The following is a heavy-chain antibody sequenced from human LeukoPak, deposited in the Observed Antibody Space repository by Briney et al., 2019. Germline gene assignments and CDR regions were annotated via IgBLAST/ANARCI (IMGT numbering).Heavy chain of an antibody. CDR2: INYSGST. Sequence: PSQTLSLTCTVSGGSFSSGSNYWSWIRQPPGKGLEWIGEINYSGSTKYNPSLKSRVTISVDTSKNQFSLKLTSVSAADTAVYYCASFIRDYDTHGRVGFEFDPWGQGTLVTVSS. CDR1: GGSFSSGSNY. CDR3: ASFIRDYDTHGRVGFEFDP. D-gene: IGHD3-22*01. V-gene: IGHV4-39*07. J-gene: IGHJ5*02.